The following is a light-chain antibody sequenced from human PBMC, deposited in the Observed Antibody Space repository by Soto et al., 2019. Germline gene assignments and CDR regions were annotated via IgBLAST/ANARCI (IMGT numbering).Light chain of an antibody. CDR3: TSYTSRSPDV. CDR1: TSDVGGQEF. Sequence: QSALTQPASVSGSPGQAITISCSGSTSDVGGQEFVSWYQHHPGKAPKLLIFEVTIRPSGVSHRFSRFKTANPASLTISGLQVEDEADYYCTSYTSRSPDVFGSGTKVTVL. V-gene: IGLV2-14*01. CDR2: EVT. J-gene: IGLJ1*01.